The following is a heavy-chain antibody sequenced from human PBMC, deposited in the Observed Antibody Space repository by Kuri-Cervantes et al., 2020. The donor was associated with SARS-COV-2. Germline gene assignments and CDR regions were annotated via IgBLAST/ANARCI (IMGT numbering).Heavy chain of an antibody. Sequence: GGSLRLSCVASGFTFSAYTLNWVRQAPGKGLEWVSSITRSSVYISYADSLKGRFAISRDNSKNTLSLQLNSLRAEDTAIYYCAKEGGQNEIEYWGQGTLVTVSS. CDR2: ITRSSVYI. J-gene: IGHJ4*02. CDR3: AKEGGQNEIEY. V-gene: IGHV3-21*04. CDR1: GFTFSAYT. D-gene: IGHD2-15*01.